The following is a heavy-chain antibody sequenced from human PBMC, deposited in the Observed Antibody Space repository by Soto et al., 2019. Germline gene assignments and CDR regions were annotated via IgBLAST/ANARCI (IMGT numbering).Heavy chain of an antibody. D-gene: IGHD2-21*01. V-gene: IGHV1-69*02. CDR1: GGTFNTYS. J-gene: IGHJ3*02. Sequence: QVQLVQSGAEVKKPGSSVKVSCKDSGGTFNTYSMFWVRQAPGQGLEWMGRIIPMLGVRNYAQRFQDRVTITADKSTATVHVELSSLRSADTALYYCTIGSWSGEVFDIWGQGTMVTVSS. CDR3: TIGSWSGEVFDI. CDR2: IIPMLGVR.